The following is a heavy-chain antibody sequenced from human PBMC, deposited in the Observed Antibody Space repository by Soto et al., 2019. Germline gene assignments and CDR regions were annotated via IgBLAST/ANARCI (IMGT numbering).Heavy chain of an antibody. CDR3: VKQEHGLDGVAFDY. Sequence: GGSLRLSCSASGFIFSESTIYWVRQVPGKGLEAISAVSTSGRSTYYADSVKDRFTISRDNSKNTLFLQMGSLRPEDTAIYYCVKQEHGLDGVAFDYWGQGTQVTVSS. CDR2: VSTSGRST. D-gene: IGHD2-15*01. CDR1: GFIFSEST. V-gene: IGHV3-64D*06. J-gene: IGHJ4*02.